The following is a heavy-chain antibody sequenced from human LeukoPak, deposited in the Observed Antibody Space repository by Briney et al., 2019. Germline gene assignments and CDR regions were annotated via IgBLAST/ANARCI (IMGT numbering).Heavy chain of an antibody. D-gene: IGHD3-3*01. CDR1: GGSISRYY. CDR2: IYYSGST. Sequence: PSETLSLTCTVSGGSISRYYGSWIRQPPGKGLEWIGYIYYSGSTNYNPSLKSRVTISVDTSKNQFSLKLNSVTAADTAVYYCATTDRNAIFGPFDYWGQGTLVTVSS. J-gene: IGHJ4*02. CDR3: ATTDRNAIFGPFDY. V-gene: IGHV4-59*08.